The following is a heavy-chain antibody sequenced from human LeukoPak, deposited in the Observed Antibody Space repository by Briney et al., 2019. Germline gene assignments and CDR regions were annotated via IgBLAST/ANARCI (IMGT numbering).Heavy chain of an antibody. CDR1: GFTFSSFA. Sequence: GGSLRLSCTGSGFTFSSFAVSWVRQAPGKGLEWVSGISSSGGSTYYADSVKGRFSISRDNSKNTLYLQMNSLRAEDTAVYFCAKGRFGVVIDNWGQGTLVTVSS. J-gene: IGHJ4*02. D-gene: IGHD3-3*01. CDR3: AKGRFGVVIDN. V-gene: IGHV3-23*01. CDR2: ISSSGGST.